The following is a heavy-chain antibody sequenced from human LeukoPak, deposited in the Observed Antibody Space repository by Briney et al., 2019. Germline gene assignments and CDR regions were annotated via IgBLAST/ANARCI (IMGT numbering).Heavy chain of an antibody. D-gene: IGHD1-26*01. Sequence: GGSLRLSCAASGFTFDNYAMTWVRQAPGKGLEWVSAIRLSDGYTYYADSVQGRFIISRDTSKNTVSLQMNSLTGDDTALYYCARVAGSYSIRPFDFWGQGTVVIVSS. CDR3: ARVAGSYSIRPFDF. CDR2: IRLSDGYT. J-gene: IGHJ4*02. V-gene: IGHV3-23*01. CDR1: GFTFDNYA.